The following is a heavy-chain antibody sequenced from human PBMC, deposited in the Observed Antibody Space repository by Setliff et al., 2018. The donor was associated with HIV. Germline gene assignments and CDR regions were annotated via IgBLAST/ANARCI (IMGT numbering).Heavy chain of an antibody. CDR1: GFTFSYYS. CDR2: IITSSSYT. V-gene: IGHV3-21*06. J-gene: IGHJ4*02. CDR3: ATLPAAIVATTYYFDY. D-gene: IGHD5-12*01. Sequence: GESLTISCAASGFTFSYYSMTWVRQAPGKGLEWVSSIITSSSYTYYADSVKGRFTISRDNAKNSLYLQMNSLRAEDTAVYFCATLPAAIVATTYYFDYGGQGTRVTVSS.